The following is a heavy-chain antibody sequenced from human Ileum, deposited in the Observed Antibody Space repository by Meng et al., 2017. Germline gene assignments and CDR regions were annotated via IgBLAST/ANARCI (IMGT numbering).Heavy chain of an antibody. D-gene: IGHD3-22*01. Sequence: VRLQESGPRRVKPSGTLSLTCAVSGTWWSWVRQPPGKGLEWIGEIFQSGRTNYNPSLKSRVTISIDKSKSQISLQLSAVTAADTAVYSCATSNDRDVYYLGYWGQGTLVTVSS. J-gene: IGHJ4*02. V-gene: IGHV4-4*02. CDR1: GTW. CDR2: IFQSGRT. CDR3: ATSNDRDVYYLGY.